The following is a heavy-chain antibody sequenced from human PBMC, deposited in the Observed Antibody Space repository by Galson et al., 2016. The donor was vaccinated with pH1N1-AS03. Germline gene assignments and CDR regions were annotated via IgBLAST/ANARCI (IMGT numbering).Heavy chain of an antibody. V-gene: IGHV4-4*08. CDR1: GGSIRSHY. CDR3: ARATGGFSYGTPFFDS. J-gene: IGHJ4*02. D-gene: IGHD5-18*01. CDR2: IYTSGST. Sequence: SETLSLTCTVSGGSIRSHYWHWIRQPPGKALEWIGYIYTSGSTNYHPPLKSRVTISVDTSKNQVSLKLSSVTAADTAVYYCARATGGFSYGTPFFDSWVQGTLVTVSS.